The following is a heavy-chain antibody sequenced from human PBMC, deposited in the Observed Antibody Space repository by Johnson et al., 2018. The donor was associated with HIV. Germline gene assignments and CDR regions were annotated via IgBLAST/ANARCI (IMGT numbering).Heavy chain of an antibody. Sequence: VQPVESGGGLVQPGGSLRRSCSASGFTSSHYTMNWVRQAPGQGMEWVASIEPDVSKKYYVDAVMGRFTTSRDNAKNSLYLQMNSLRDEDTAAYYCVKSPGFYGERDAFDIWGQGTMVTVSS. J-gene: IGHJ3*02. V-gene: IGHV3-7*03. D-gene: IGHD4-17*01. CDR2: IEPDVSKK. CDR1: GFTSSHYT. CDR3: VKSPGFYGERDAFDI.